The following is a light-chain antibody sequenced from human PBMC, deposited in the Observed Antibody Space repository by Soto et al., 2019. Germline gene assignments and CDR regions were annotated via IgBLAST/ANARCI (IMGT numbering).Light chain of an antibody. V-gene: IGLV2-23*02. J-gene: IGLJ2*01. CDR1: SSDFGSYNL. CDR3: CSYAGSTTLV. CDR2: EVN. Sequence: QSALTQPASVSGSPGQSITISCTGTSSDFGSYNLVSWYQQHPGKAPKLMIYEVNKRPSGVSSRFSGSKSGNTASLTISGLQADDEADYYCCSYAGSTTLVFGGGTKLTVL.